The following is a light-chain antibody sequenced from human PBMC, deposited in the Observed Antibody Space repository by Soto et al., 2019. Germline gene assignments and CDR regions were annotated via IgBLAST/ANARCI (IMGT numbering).Light chain of an antibody. V-gene: IGLV1-40*01. J-gene: IGLJ1*01. CDR1: SSNIGAGYD. CDR2: GNS. CDR3: QSYDSSLSEV. Sequence: QSLLTQPPSMSGAPGQRVTISCTGSSSNIGAGYDVHWYQQLPGTAPKLLIYGNSNRPSGVPDRFSGSKSGTSASLAITGLQAEDEADYYCQSYDSSLSEVFGTGTKVTVL.